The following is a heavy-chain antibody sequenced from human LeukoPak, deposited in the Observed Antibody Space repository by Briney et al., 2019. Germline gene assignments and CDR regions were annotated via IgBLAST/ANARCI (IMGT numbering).Heavy chain of an antibody. CDR1: GFTFSDYY. CDR3: ARISTAASLAIDY. V-gene: IGHV3-21*06. D-gene: IGHD6-13*01. J-gene: IGHJ4*02. CDR2: ISSSSTYI. Sequence: GGSLRLSCAASGFTFSDYYMNWVRQAPGKGLEWVSVISSSSTYIYYADSVKGRFTISRDNAKNSLYLQMNSLRAEDTAVYYCARISTAASLAIDYWGQGTLVTVST.